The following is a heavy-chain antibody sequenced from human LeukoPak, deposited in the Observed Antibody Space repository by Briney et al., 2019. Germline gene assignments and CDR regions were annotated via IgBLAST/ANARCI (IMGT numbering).Heavy chain of an antibody. D-gene: IGHD3-16*01. Sequence: PGGSLRLSCAASGFRFSSYAMSWVRQAPGKGLEWVALISFDGRDKQYADSVKGRFTISKDNSKNTLYLQMNSLSGDDTSMYFCARAYGGLIDYWGQGTLVTVSS. CDR1: GFRFSSYA. CDR2: ISFDGRDK. V-gene: IGHV3-30*04. CDR3: ARAYGGLIDY. J-gene: IGHJ4*02.